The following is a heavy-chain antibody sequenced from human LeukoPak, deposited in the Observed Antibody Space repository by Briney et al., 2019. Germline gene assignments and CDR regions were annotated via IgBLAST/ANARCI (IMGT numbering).Heavy chain of an antibody. D-gene: IGHD3-3*01. CDR3: ASGRHYDFWSGYYADPDYYFDY. J-gene: IGHJ4*02. CDR2: IYYSGST. Sequence: TLSLTCTVSGGSISSYYWSWIRQPPGKGLEWIGYIYYSGSTNYNPSLKSRVTISVDTSKNQFSLKLSSVTAADTAVYYCASGRHYDFWSGYYADPDYYFDYWGQGTLVTVSS. V-gene: IGHV4-59*01. CDR1: GGSISSYY.